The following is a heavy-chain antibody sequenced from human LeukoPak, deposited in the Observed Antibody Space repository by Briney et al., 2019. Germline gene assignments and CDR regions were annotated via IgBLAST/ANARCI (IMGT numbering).Heavy chain of an antibody. CDR1: GFTFSSYG. CDR3: AKSEENYYFYGMDV. J-gene: IGHJ6*02. CDR2: IIGSGGTT. Sequence: GGSLRLSCAASGFTFSSYGMNWVRQAPGKGLEWVSIIIGSGGTTYYADSVKGRFTISRDNSKNTLYLQMNSLRAEDTAVYYCAKSEENYYFYGMDVWGQGTTVTVSS. V-gene: IGHV3-23*01.